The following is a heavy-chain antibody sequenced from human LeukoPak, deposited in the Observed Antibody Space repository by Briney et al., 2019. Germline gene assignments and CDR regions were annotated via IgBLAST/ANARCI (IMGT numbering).Heavy chain of an antibody. Sequence: GASVKVSCKASGYTFTNYYIHWVRQAPGQGLEWMGWINPNSGGTNYAQKFRGRVTMTRDTSISTAYMELRRLKSDDTARYYCARGGDSSSWFTSPDYWGQGTLVTVSS. CDR2: INPNSGGT. D-gene: IGHD6-13*01. CDR3: ARGGDSSSWFTSPDY. CDR1: GYTFTNYY. J-gene: IGHJ4*02. V-gene: IGHV1-2*02.